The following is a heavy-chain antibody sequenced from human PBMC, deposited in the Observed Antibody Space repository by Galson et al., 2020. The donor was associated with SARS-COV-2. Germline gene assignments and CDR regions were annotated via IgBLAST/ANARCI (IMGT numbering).Heavy chain of an antibody. V-gene: IGHV4-39*07. D-gene: IGHD3-16*01. CDR3: ARVARGPPRYLDY. CDR1: GGAINSSSYY. Sequence: SETLSLTCTISGGAINSSSYYWGWLRQPPGKGLEWIANIYYSGRTYYNLSLKSRVTISVDTSKKKFSLKLVSVTAADTAVYYCARVARGPPRYLDYWGQGTLVTVSA. CDR2: IYYSGRT. J-gene: IGHJ4*02.